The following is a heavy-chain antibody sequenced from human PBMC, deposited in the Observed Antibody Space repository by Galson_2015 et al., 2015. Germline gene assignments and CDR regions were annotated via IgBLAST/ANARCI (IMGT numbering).Heavy chain of an antibody. CDR1: GFTFSSSA. Sequence: SLRLSCAASGFTFSSSAMSWVRQAPGKGLDWVSSIDGSGGFTYYSDYVKGRFATSRDNSQNTLFLQMNSLRAEDTAVYYCAKLSPAVTSWGQGTLITVYS. J-gene: IGHJ5*02. CDR2: IDGSGGFT. D-gene: IGHD4-17*01. CDR3: AKLSPAVTS. V-gene: IGHV3-23*01.